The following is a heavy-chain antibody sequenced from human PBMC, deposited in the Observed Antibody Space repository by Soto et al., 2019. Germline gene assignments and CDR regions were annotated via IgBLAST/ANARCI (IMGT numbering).Heavy chain of an antibody. CDR2: ISTDNGNT. Sequence: QGQLVQSGAEVKKRGASVKVSCKASGYPFTSSGISWVRQAPGQGLEWMGWISTDNGNTNYSRHLPGRVSMTTDTTTSTAYMELRSMRSDDPAVYYGAREQGITTFGVYSMYYYGMDVWGQGTTVTVS. J-gene: IGHJ6*02. V-gene: IGHV1-18*01. CDR1: GYPFTSSG. CDR3: AREQGITTFGVYSMYYYGMDV. D-gene: IGHD3-3*01.